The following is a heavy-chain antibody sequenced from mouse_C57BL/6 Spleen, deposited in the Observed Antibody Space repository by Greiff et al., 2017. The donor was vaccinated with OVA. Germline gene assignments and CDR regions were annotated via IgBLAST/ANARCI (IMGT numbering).Heavy chain of an antibody. Sequence: DVQLQQSGPELVKPGASVKISCKASGYSFTSYYIHWVKQSHGKSLEWIGYINPNNGGTSYNQKFKGKATLTVNKSSSTAYMELRSLTSEDSAVYYCAPITTVVEWYFDVWGTGTTVTVSS. J-gene: IGHJ1*03. CDR3: APITTVVEWYFDV. CDR1: GYSFTSYY. CDR2: INPNNGGT. D-gene: IGHD1-1*01. V-gene: IGHV1-22*01.